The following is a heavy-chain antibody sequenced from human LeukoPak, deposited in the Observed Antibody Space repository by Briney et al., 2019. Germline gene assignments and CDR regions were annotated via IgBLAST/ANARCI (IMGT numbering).Heavy chain of an antibody. CDR3: ARDAGEAAYYDILTGPRLYNWFDP. CDR1: GYTFTSYA. V-gene: IGHV7-4-1*02. CDR2: INTNTGKP. J-gene: IGHJ5*02. Sequence: ASVKVSCKASGYTFTSYAMNWVRQAPGQGLEWMGWINTNTGKPTYAQGFTGRFGCSLDTSVSTAYLQISSLKSEDTAVYYCARDAGEAAYYDILTGPRLYNWFDPWGQGTLVTVSS. D-gene: IGHD3-9*01.